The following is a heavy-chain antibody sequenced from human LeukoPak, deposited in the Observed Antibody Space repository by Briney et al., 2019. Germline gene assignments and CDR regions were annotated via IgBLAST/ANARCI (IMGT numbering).Heavy chain of an antibody. V-gene: IGHV3-48*01. D-gene: IGHD6-25*01. Sequence: GSLRLSCAASGFTFSNYNMDWVRQPPGKGLGWVSNIGTSSTTIYYADSVKGRFTISRDNAKNSLYLQMNSLRADDTAVYYCARFAAGGSYYYYMDVWGKGTTVTVSS. CDR2: IGTSSTTI. CDR1: GFTFSNYN. J-gene: IGHJ6*03. CDR3: ARFAAGGSYYYYMDV.